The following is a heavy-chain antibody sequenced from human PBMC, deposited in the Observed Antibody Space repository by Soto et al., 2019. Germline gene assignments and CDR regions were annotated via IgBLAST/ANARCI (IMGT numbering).Heavy chain of an antibody. CDR3: TRRYDSDYYYYYGMDV. Sequence: GGSLRLSCAASGFTFSGSAMHWVRQASGKGLEWVGRIRSKANSYATAYAASVKGRFTISRDDSKNTAYLQMNSLKTEDTAVYYCTRRYDSDYYYYYGMDVWGQGTTVAVSS. J-gene: IGHJ6*02. D-gene: IGHD3-22*01. V-gene: IGHV3-73*01. CDR2: IRSKANSYAT. CDR1: GFTFSGSA.